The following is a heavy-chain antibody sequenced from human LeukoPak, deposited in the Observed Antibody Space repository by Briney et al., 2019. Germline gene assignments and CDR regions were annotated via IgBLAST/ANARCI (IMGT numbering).Heavy chain of an antibody. CDR3: ARLPKGWNYEN. Sequence: SETLSLTRTVSGGSISSSSYYWGWIRQPPGKGLEWIGSIYYSGSTYYNPSFKSRVTISVDTSKNQFSLKLSSVTAADTAVYYCARLPKGWNYENWGQGTLVTVSS. CDR2: IYYSGST. D-gene: IGHD1-7*01. V-gene: IGHV4-39*01. CDR1: GGSISSSSYY. J-gene: IGHJ4*02.